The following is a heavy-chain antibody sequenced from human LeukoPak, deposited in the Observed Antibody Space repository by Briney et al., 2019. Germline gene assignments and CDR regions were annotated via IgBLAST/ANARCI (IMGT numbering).Heavy chain of an antibody. V-gene: IGHV1-8*01. D-gene: IGHD3-3*01. CDR3: ARLRNDFWSGYRGTYYFDY. J-gene: IGHJ4*02. CDR2: MNPNSGNT. CDR1: GYTFTSYD. Sequence: ASVKVSCKAPGYTFTSYDINWVRQATGQGLEWMGWMNPNSGNTGYAQKFQGRVTMTRNTSISTAYMELSSLRSEDTAVYYCARLRNDFWSGYRGTYYFDYWGQGTLVTVSS.